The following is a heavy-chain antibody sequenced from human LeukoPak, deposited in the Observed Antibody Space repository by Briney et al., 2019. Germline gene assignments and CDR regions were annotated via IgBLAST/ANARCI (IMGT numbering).Heavy chain of an antibody. J-gene: IGHJ6*02. CDR3: ARDRDYDFWSGSVYGMDV. CDR1: GFTVSSNY. CDR2: IYSGGST. V-gene: IGHV3-66*01. D-gene: IGHD3-3*01. Sequence: GGSLRLSCAASGFTVSSNYMSWVRQAPGKGLEWVSVIYSGGSTYYADSVKGRFTISRDNSKNTLYLQMNSLRAEDTAVYYCARDRDYDFWSGSVYGMDVWGQGTTVTVSS.